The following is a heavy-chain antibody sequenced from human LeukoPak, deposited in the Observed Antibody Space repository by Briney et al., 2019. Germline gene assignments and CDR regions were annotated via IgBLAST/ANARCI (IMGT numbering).Heavy chain of an antibody. CDR2: IWYDGSNK. V-gene: IGHV3-33*01. D-gene: IGHD6-6*01. J-gene: IGHJ6*03. CDR3: AREGYTSSHYYYYYMDV. Sequence: GGSLRLSCAASGFTFSSYGMHWVRQAPGKGLEWVAVIWYDGSNKYYADSVKGRFTISRDNSKNTLYLQMNSLRAEDTAVYYCAREGYTSSHYYYYYMDVWGKGTTVTVSS. CDR1: GFTFSSYG.